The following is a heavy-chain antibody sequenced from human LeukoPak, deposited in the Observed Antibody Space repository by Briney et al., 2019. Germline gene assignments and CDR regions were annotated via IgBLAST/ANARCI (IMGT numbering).Heavy chain of an antibody. D-gene: IGHD1-14*01. Sequence: GGSLRLSCAASGFTFSNYRMTWVRQAPGKGLELVANIKQDGSEKYYADSVKGRFTISRDNAKNSLYLQMNSLRAEDTAVYYCARNQRRLDYWGQGTLVTVSS. CDR2: IKQDGSEK. CDR3: ARNQRRLDY. V-gene: IGHV3-7*01. J-gene: IGHJ4*02. CDR1: GFTFSNYR.